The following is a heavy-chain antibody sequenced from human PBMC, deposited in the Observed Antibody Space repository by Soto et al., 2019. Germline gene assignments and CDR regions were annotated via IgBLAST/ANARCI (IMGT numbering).Heavy chain of an antibody. J-gene: IGHJ3*02. D-gene: IGHD6-25*01. CDR2: IYHSGST. CDR3: ARPSRLDAFDI. Sequence: QLQLQESGSGLVKPSQTLSLTCAVSGGSISSGGYSWSWIRQPPGKGQEWIGYIYHSGSTYYNPSLKSRVPISVDRSKNQFSLKLSSVTAADTAVYYCARPSRLDAFDIWGQGTMVTVSS. CDR1: GGSISSGGYS. V-gene: IGHV4-30-2*01.